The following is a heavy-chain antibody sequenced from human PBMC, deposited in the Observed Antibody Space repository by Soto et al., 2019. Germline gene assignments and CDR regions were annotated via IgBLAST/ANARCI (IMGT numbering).Heavy chain of an antibody. V-gene: IGHV4-39*01. CDR2: VYYRGRS. CDR3: VSQRTTVPTQAYFDY. D-gene: IGHD4-17*01. J-gene: IGHJ4*02. CDR1: GGSVTNSSYY. Sequence: TSETLSLTCTVSGGSVTNSSYYWGWIRQSPGKGLEWIGSVYYRGRSYSKSSVKSRVTISVDTSKNRFSLSLNSVTASDTAVYFCVSQRTTVPTQAYFDYWGPGARVTVSS.